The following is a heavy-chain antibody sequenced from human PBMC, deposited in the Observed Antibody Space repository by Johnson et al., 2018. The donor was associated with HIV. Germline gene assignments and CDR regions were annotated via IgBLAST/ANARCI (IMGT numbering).Heavy chain of an antibody. CDR1: GFSFSSYG. J-gene: IGHJ3*02. V-gene: IGHV3-33*08. CDR3: ARKGDAFDI. Sequence: QMQLVESGGGVVQPGRSLRLSCAASGFSFSSYGMHWVRQAPGKGLEWVAFIRYDGSNKYYADSVKGRFTISRDNAKNSLHLQMNSLRADDTAVYYCARKGDAFDIWGQGTMVTVS. CDR2: IRYDGSNK.